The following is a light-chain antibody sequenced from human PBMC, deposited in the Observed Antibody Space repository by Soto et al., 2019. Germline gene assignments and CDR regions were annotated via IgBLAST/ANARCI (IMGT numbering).Light chain of an antibody. V-gene: IGLV2-14*01. CDR2: EVT. J-gene: IGLJ3*02. CDR1: SSDVGGYNY. CDR3: SSYTTRNTWV. Sequence: QSVLTQPASVSGSPGQSITISCTGTSSDVGGYNYVSWYQQHPDKAPKLLIFEVTYRPSGVSDRFSGSKSGNTASLTISGLQAEDEAAYYCSSYTTRNTWVFGGGTKVTVL.